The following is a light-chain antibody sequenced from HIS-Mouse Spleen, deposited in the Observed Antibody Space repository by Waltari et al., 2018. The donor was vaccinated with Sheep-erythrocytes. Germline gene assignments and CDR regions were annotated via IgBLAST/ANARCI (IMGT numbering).Light chain of an antibody. J-gene: IGLJ1*01. CDR1: SSDVGGYNY. CDR2: DVS. Sequence: QSALTQPRPVSGSPGQSVPISCSGTSSDVGGYNYFSWYQQHPGKAPKLMIYDVSKRPSGVPDRFSGSKSGNTASLTISGLQAEDEADYYCCSYAGSYNHVFATGTKVTVL. V-gene: IGLV2-11*01. CDR3: CSYAGSYNHV.